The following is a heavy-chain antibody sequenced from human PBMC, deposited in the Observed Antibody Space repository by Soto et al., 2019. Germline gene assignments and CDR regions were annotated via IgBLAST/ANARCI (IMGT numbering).Heavy chain of an antibody. CDR1: GFTFSSYG. CDR2: IWYDGSNK. D-gene: IGHD6-13*01. CDR3: ARDKVPLYSSSWFDYYYYYGMDV. Sequence: PGGSLRLSCAASGFTFSSYGMHWVRQAPGKGLEWVAVIWYDGSNKYYADSVKGRFTISRDTSTSTVYMELSSLRSEDTAVYYSARDKVPLYSSSWFDYYYYYGMDVWGQGTTVTVSS. V-gene: IGHV3-33*01. J-gene: IGHJ6*02.